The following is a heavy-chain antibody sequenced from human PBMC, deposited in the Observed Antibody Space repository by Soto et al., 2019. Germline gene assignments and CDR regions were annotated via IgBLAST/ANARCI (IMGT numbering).Heavy chain of an antibody. CDR1: GFTFSNYA. D-gene: IGHD2-2*02. V-gene: IGHV3-30*18. CDR3: AKSGGYISLNDAFDI. Sequence: GGSLRLSCAASGFTFSNYAMTWVRQAPGKGLEWVALISDGGTNIYYADSVRGRFTLSRDNSKNTLYLQMNSLRAEDTAVYFCAKSGGYISLNDAFDIWGQGTMVTVSS. CDR2: ISDGGTNI. J-gene: IGHJ3*02.